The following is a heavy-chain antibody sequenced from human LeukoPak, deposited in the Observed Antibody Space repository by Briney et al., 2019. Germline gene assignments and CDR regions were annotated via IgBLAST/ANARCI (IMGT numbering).Heavy chain of an antibody. V-gene: IGHV4-39*01. CDR3: ARGSGTYYYDSGGYLNWFDP. Sequence: PSETLSLTCTVSGGSISSSGYYWGWICQPPGKVLECIGTVYYAGSTYYNPSLKSRVTISEDTSRNQFSLKLNSVTAADTAVYYCARGSGTYYYDSGGYLNWFDPWGQRILVSVSS. D-gene: IGHD3-22*01. J-gene: IGHJ5*02. CDR2: VYYAGST. CDR1: GGSISSSGYY.